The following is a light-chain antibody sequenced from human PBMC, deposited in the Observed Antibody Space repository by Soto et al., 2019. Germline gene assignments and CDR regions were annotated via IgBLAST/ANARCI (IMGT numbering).Light chain of an antibody. Sequence: QSVLTQPASVSGSPGQSITISCTGTSSDVGGYKFVSWYQQHPGKAPKLTIYEVSNRPSGVSNRFSGSKSGNTASLTISGLQAEDEADYYCSSYTSRSTPVFGGGTKVTVL. CDR2: EVS. CDR1: SSDVGGYKF. CDR3: SSYTSRSTPV. V-gene: IGLV2-14*01. J-gene: IGLJ2*01.